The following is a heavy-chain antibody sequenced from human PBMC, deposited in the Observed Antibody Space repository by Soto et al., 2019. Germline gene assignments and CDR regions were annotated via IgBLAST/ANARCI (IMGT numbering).Heavy chain of an antibody. CDR3: ASRTGTVPY. Sequence: SETLSFTCAISGGSITSSEWWSWVRQPPGKGLEWVGEISHSGSTNYNPSLKSRVTISLDKSRNQFSLNLNSVTAADTAVYYCASRTGTVPYWGQGTLVTVSS. D-gene: IGHD1-7*01. CDR2: ISHSGST. V-gene: IGHV4-4*02. CDR1: GGSITSSEW. J-gene: IGHJ4*02.